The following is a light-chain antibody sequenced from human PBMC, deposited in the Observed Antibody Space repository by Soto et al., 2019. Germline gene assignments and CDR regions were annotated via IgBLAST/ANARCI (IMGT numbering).Light chain of an antibody. CDR1: QSIKSW. CDR2: KAS. Sequence: DIQMTQSPSTLSASVGDRVTITCRASQSIKSWLAWYQQKPGKAPKLLIFKASSLESGVPSRFSGSGSGTEFTLTISSLQADDFATYYCQQYNSYSTSTFGQGTKVEIK. J-gene: IGKJ1*01. CDR3: QQYNSYSTST. V-gene: IGKV1-5*03.